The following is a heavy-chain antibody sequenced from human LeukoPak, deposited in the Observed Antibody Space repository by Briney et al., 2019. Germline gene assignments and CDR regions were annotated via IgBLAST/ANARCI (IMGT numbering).Heavy chain of an antibody. CDR2: ISGSGGST. CDR1: GFTFSSYA. CDR3: AKAHSSSSGLFDY. V-gene: IGHV3-23*01. Sequence: QAGGSLRLSCAASGFTFSSYAMSWVRQAPGKGLEWVSAISGSGGSTYYADSVKGRFTISRDNSKNTLYLQMNSLRAEDTAVYYCAKAHSSSSGLFDYWGQGTLVTVSS. D-gene: IGHD6-6*01. J-gene: IGHJ4*02.